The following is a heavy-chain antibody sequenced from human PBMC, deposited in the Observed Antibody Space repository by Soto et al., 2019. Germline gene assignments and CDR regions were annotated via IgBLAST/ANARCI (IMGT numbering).Heavy chain of an antibody. V-gene: IGHV5-51*01. CDR2: IYPGDSDT. CDR3: ARQDGAAAGYYYYYGMDV. Sequence: PGESLKISCKGSGYSFTSYWIGWVRQMPGKGLEWMGIIYPGDSDTRYSPSFQGQVTISADKSISTAYLQWSSLKASDTAMYYCARQDGAAAGYYYYYGMDVWGQGTTVTVSS. CDR1: GYSFTSYW. J-gene: IGHJ6*02. D-gene: IGHD6-13*01.